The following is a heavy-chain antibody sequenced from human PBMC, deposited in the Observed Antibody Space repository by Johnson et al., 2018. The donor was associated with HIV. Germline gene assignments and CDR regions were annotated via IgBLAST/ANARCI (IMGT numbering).Heavy chain of an antibody. CDR2: ISSNGGST. V-gene: IGHV3-64*01. CDR3: ARGLRSGPGAFDI. Sequence: VQLVESGGVLVQPGGSLRLSCAASGFTFSSYAMHWVRQAPGKGLEYVSAISSNGGSTYYANSVKGRFTISRDNSKNTLYLQMGSLRAEDMAVYYCARGLRSGPGAFDIWGQGTMVTVSS. D-gene: IGHD6-19*01. CDR1: GFTFSSYA. J-gene: IGHJ3*02.